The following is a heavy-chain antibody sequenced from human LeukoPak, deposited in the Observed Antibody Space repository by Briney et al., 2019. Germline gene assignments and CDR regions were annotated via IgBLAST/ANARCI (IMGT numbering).Heavy chain of an antibody. CDR2: IHSGGRT. V-gene: IGHV3-66*01. CDR1: GFSVSNNY. CDR3: ARPGSASGYWVH. J-gene: IGHJ4*02. Sequence: GGSLRLSCAASGFSVSNNYLSWVRQPPGKGLEWVSVIHSGGRTKYADSVRDRFTISRDTSKNTVYLQMNSLRVDDTAAYYCARPGSASGYWVHWGQGTLVTVSS. D-gene: IGHD3-3*01.